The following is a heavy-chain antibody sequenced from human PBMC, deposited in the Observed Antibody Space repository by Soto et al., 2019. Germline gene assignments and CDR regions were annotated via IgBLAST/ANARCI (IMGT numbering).Heavy chain of an antibody. D-gene: IGHD2-8*01. J-gene: IGHJ4*02. CDR2: ISGSGGST. Sequence: GGSLRLSCAASRFTFSSYAMSWVRQAPGKGLEWVSAISGSGGSTYYADSVKGRFTISRDNSKNTLYLQMNSLRAEDTAVYYCAKDQDCTNGVCYDFDYWGQGTLVTVSS. CDR1: RFTFSSYA. CDR3: AKDQDCTNGVCYDFDY. V-gene: IGHV3-23*01.